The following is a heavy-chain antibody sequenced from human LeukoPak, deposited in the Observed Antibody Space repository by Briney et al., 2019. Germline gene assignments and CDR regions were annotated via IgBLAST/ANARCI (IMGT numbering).Heavy chain of an antibody. CDR3: ARVYGSGSAAFDI. V-gene: IGHV4-59*08. J-gene: IGHJ3*02. CDR1: GGSISSYY. D-gene: IGHD3-10*01. Sequence: SETLSLTCTVSGGSISSYYWSWIRQPPGKGLEWIGYIYYSGSTNYNPSLKSRVTISVDTSKNQFSLKLSSVTAADTAVYYCARVYGSGSAAFDIWGQGTMVTVSS. CDR2: IYYSGST.